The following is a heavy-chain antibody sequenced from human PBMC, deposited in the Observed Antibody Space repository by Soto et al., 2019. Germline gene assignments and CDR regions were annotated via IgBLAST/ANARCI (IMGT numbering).Heavy chain of an antibody. Sequence: ASVKVSCKASGYTFFNYGITWVRQAPGQGLEWMGWISAYNGNRNYAQKFQGRVTMTTDTSTSTAYMELRTLRSDDTAVYYCARSPIAPPGRLAYWGQGTLVTVSS. V-gene: IGHV1-18*01. D-gene: IGHD1-1*01. CDR3: ARSPIAPPGRLAY. CDR2: ISAYNGNR. J-gene: IGHJ1*01. CDR1: GYTFFNYG.